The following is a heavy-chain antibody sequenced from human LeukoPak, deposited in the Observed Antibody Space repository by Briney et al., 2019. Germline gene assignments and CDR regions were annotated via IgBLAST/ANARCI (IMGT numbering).Heavy chain of an antibody. Sequence: SETLSLTCTASGGSISSYYWSWIRQPPGKGLEWIGYIYYSGSTNYNPSLKSRVTISVDTSKNQFSLKLSSVTAADTAVYYCARDHRNYYDSSGYYAVFDYWGQGTLVTVSS. CDR3: ARDHRNYYDSSGYYAVFDY. D-gene: IGHD3-22*01. V-gene: IGHV4-59*01. CDR2: IYYSGST. CDR1: GGSISSYY. J-gene: IGHJ4*02.